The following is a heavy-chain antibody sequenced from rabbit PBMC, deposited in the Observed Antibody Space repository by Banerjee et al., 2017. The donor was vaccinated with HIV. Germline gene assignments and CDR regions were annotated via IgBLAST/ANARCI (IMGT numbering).Heavy chain of an antibody. J-gene: IGHJ6*01. CDR1: GFSFSSSYQ. D-gene: IGHD1-1*01. CDR3: ARRDVGSGGNNL. V-gene: IGHV1S40*01. Sequence: QSLEESGGDLVKPGASLTLTCKASGFSFSSSYQMCWVRQAPGKGLEWIACINSGSSGTTYYASWAKGRFTISKTSSTTVTLQMTSLTGADTATYFCARRDVGSGGNNLWGPGTLVTVS. CDR2: INSGSSGTT.